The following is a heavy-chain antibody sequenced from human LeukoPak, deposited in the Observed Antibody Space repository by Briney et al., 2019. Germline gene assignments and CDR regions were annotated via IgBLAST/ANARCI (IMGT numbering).Heavy chain of an antibody. CDR2: INPNSGGT. Sequence: GASVKVSCKASGYTFTGYYMHWVRQAPGQGLEWMGRINPNSGGTNYAQKFQGRVTMTRDTSISTAYMELSRLRSDDAAVYYCARDPGYPYYYFDYWGQGTLVTVSS. CDR1: GYTFTGYY. D-gene: IGHD3-16*02. V-gene: IGHV1-2*06. CDR3: ARDPGYPYYYFDY. J-gene: IGHJ4*02.